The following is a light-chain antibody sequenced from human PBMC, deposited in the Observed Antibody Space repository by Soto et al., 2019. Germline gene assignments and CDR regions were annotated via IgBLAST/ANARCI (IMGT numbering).Light chain of an antibody. CDR2: DVS. J-gene: IGLJ1*01. CDR1: SSDVGGYNY. V-gene: IGLV2-14*01. Sequence: QSVLTQPASVSVSPGQSITISCTGTSSDVGGYNYVSWYQQHPGKAPELMIYDVSNRPSGVSNRFSGSKSGNTASLTISGLQAEDEADYYCSSYTSSSTPYVFGTGTKVTVL. CDR3: SSYTSSSTPYV.